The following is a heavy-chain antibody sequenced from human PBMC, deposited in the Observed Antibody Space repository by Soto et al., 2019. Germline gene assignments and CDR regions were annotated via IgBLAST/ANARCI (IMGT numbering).Heavy chain of an antibody. J-gene: IGHJ6*02. CDR2: INAYNGNT. CDR3: AMVDVYVTPSPQDV. CDR1: GYSFTRYG. V-gene: IGHV1-18*01. D-gene: IGHD3-16*01. Sequence: QVQLVQSGAEVKNPGASVKVSCKASGYSFTRYGIGWARQAPGQGLEWMGWINAYNGNTNSAQNLQGRLTLTTDTSTTPAYRELRSLRSNDTAIYYCAMVDVYVTPSPQDVWGQGTTVTVSS.